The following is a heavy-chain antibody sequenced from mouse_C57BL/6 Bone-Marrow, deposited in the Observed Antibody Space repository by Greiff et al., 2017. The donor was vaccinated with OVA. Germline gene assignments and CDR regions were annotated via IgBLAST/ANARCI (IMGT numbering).Heavy chain of an antibody. CDR1: GFTFSNYW. CDR2: IRLKSDNYAT. V-gene: IGHV6-3*01. Sequence: EVQLQESGGGLVQPGGSMKLSCVASGFTFSNYWMNWVRQSPEKGLEWVAQIRLKSDNYATHYAESVKGRFTISRDDSKSSVYLQMNNLRAEDTGIYYCTAGVTTGDYWGQGTTLTVSS. CDR3: TAGVTTGDY. D-gene: IGHD2-2*01. J-gene: IGHJ2*01.